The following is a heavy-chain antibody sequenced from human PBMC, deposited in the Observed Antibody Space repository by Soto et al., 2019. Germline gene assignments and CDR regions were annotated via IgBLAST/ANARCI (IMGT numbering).Heavy chain of an antibody. CDR2: ISSSSSYI. CDR1: GFTFSSYS. J-gene: IGHJ6*02. V-gene: IGHV3-21*01. CDR3: ARDLTTPTPNRN. Sequence: GGSLRLSCAASGFTFSSYSMNWVRQAPGKGLEWVSSISSSSSYIYYADSVKGRFTISRDNAKNSLYLQMNSLRAEDTAVYYCARDLTTPTPNRNWGQGTTVTVSS. D-gene: IGHD3-22*01.